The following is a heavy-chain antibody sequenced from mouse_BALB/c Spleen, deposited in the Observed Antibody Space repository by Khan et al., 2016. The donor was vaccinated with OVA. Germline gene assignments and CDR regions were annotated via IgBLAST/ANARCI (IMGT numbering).Heavy chain of an antibody. Sequence: VQLKESGPSLVKPSQTLSLTCSVTGDSITSGYWNWIRKFPGNKLEYMGYIIYTGYTYYNPSLKSRISINRHTSKNQYYLQLSFVTDEDTATYYGARSTDRYAFFYWGQGTLVTVSA. V-gene: IGHV3-8*02. J-gene: IGHJ3*01. CDR2: IIYTGYT. CDR1: GDSITSGY. CDR3: ARSTDRYAFFY.